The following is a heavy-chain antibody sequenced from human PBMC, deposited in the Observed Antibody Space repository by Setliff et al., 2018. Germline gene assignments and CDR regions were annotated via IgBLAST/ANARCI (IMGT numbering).Heavy chain of an antibody. J-gene: IGHJ4*02. CDR2: ISGSASST. CDR1: GFTFSNYA. Sequence: PGGSLRLSCAASGFTFSNYAMGWVRQAPGEGLEWVSSISGSASSTYYADSVKGRFTISRDNSKNTLFLQMLSLRVEDTAKYYCARGPPVNFGVVTPGYFEYWGQGNPVTVSS. V-gene: IGHV3-23*01. D-gene: IGHD3-3*01. CDR3: ARGPPVNFGVVTPGYFEY.